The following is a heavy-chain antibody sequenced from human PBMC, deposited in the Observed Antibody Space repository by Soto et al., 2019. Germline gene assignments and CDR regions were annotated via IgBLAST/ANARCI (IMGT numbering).Heavy chain of an antibody. CDR1: GGSISSGGYY. CDR2: IYYSGST. V-gene: IGHV4-31*03. D-gene: IGHD3-16*02. J-gene: IGHJ5*02. CDR3: ARGGYDYVWGCYHIDP. Sequence: QVQLQESGPGLVKPSQTLSLTCTVSGGSISSGGYYWSWIRQHPGKGLEWIGYIYYSGSTYYNPSLKSRVTISVDTSKNQFSLKLSSVTAADTAVYYCARGGYDYVWGCYHIDPWGQGTLVTVSS.